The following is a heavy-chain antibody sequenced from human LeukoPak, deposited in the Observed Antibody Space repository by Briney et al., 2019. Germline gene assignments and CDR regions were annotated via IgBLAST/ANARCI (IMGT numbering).Heavy chain of an antibody. CDR3: ARHTDDYTSQGVDY. Sequence: GESLKISCKGSGYSFTSYWISWVRQMPGKGLEWMGRIDPRDSYTNYSPSFQGHVTISADKSISTAYLQWSSLKASDTAMYYCARHTDDYTSQGVDYWGQGTLVTVSS. J-gene: IGHJ4*02. CDR1: GYSFTSYW. CDR2: IDPRDSYT. V-gene: IGHV5-10-1*01. D-gene: IGHD3-3*01.